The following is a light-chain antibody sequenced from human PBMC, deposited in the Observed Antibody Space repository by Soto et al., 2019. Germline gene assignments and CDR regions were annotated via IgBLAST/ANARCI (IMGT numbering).Light chain of an antibody. J-gene: IGKJ5*01. CDR3: QQANSFPIT. V-gene: IGKV1-12*01. Sequence: DIQMTQSPSSVSASEGDRVTVTCRASQGISSWLAWYQKKPGKAPKLLIYAASSLQSGVPSRFSGSGSGTDFTLTISSLQPEDCAIYFCQQANSFPITFGQGTRLEIK. CDR1: QGISSW. CDR2: AAS.